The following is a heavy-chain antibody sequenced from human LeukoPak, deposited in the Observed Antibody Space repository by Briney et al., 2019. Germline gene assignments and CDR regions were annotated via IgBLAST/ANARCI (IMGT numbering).Heavy chain of an antibody. J-gene: IGHJ4*02. D-gene: IGHD6-19*01. V-gene: IGHV3-53*01. Sequence: GGSLRLSCAASGFTVSSNYMSWVRQAPGKGLEWVSVIYSGGSTYYADSVKGRFTISRDNSKNTLYLQMNSLRAEDTAVYYCARALWQWGSSHFDYWGQGTLVTVSS. CDR2: IYSGGST. CDR3: ARALWQWGSSHFDY. CDR1: GFTVSSNY.